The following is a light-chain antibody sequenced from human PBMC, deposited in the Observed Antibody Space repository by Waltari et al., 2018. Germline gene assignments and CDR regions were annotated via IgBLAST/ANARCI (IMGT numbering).Light chain of an antibody. J-gene: IGKJ2*01. Sequence: AIQMTQSPSSLSASVGASVTIPCRASQAIRNDLGWYQQTPGRAPKLLIFAASSLQSGVPSRFSGSGSGTDFTLTITSLQPEDFATYYCLQDYNYPYTFGRGTKLEIK. V-gene: IGKV1-6*01. CDR1: QAIRND. CDR2: AAS. CDR3: LQDYNYPYT.